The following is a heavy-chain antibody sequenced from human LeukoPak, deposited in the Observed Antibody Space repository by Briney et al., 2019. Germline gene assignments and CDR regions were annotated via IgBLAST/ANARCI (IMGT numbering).Heavy chain of an antibody. CDR3: ARRAGGYSHPYDY. D-gene: IGHD4-23*01. V-gene: IGHV3-23*01. CDR1: GFTFSSYA. Sequence: GGSLRLSCAASGFTFSSYAMSWVRQAPGKGLEWVSAISGSGGSTYYADSVKGRFTISRDNSKNTLDLQMNSLRAEDTAVYYCARRAGGYSHPYDYWGQGILVTVSS. CDR2: ISGSGGST. J-gene: IGHJ4*02.